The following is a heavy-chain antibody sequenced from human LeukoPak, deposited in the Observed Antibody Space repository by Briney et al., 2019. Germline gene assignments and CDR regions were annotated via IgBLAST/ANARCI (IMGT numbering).Heavy chain of an antibody. CDR3: ARLGYYYGSGSHRALRPNWFDP. V-gene: IGHV4-39*07. J-gene: IGHJ5*02. CDR2: IFYSGST. Sequence: SETLSLTCTVSGGSISTSNYYWGWIRQPPGKGLEWIGNIFYSGSTYYSPSLRSRVTISLDTSRNQFSLKLSSVTAADTAIYYCARLGYYYGSGSHRALRPNWFDPWGQGTLVTVSS. CDR1: GGSISTSNYY. D-gene: IGHD3-10*01.